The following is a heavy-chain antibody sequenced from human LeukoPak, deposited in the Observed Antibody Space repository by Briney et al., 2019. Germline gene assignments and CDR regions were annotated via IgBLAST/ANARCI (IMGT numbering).Heavy chain of an antibody. V-gene: IGHV1-2*02. J-gene: IGHJ4*02. CDR2: INPKSGGT. Sequence: SMKVSCKASGYIFSDCYMHWVRQAPGQGLEWMGWINPKSGGTNYGQKFQGRVTMTRDTSISTAYMELTRLTSDDTAVYYCAREEMDSNSFDYWGQGPLVSVSS. D-gene: IGHD5-24*01. CDR3: AREEMDSNSFDY. CDR1: GYIFSDCY.